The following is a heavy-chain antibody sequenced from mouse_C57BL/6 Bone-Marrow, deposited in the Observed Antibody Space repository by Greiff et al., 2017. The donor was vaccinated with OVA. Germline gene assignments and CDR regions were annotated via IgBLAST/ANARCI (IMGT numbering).Heavy chain of an antibody. D-gene: IGHD1-1*01. Sequence: QVQLQQPGAELVMPGASVKLSCKASGYTFTSYWMHWVKQRPGQGLEWIGEIDPSNGDTNYNQKFKGKSTLTVDKSSSTAYMQLSSLTSEDSAVYYWAREFTTAVVANYYAMDYWGQGTSVTVSS. CDR2: IDPSNGDT. CDR3: AREFTTAVVANYYAMDY. J-gene: IGHJ4*01. V-gene: IGHV1-69*01. CDR1: GYTFTSYW.